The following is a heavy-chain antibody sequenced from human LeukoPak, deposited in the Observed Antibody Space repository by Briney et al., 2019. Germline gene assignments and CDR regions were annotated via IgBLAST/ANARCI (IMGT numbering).Heavy chain of an antibody. CDR1: GFAFDEYA. V-gene: IGHV3-9*01. J-gene: IGHJ6*02. D-gene: IGHD4-11*01. Sequence: PAGGSLRLSCAASGFAFDEYAMHWVRQAPGKGLEWVSGISWNSGSIGHADSVKGRFTISRDNAKNSLYLQMNSLRAEDTALYYCAKDIISNDDYYYYGMDVWGQGTTVTVSS. CDR3: AKDIISNDDYYYYGMDV. CDR2: ISWNSGSI.